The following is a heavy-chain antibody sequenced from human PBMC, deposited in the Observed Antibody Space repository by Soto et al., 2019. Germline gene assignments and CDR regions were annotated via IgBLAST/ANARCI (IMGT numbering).Heavy chain of an antibody. V-gene: IGHV3-23*01. CDR3: AKATATGGGAFDI. CDR1: GFTCRSYD. J-gene: IGHJ3*02. D-gene: IGHD2-8*02. Sequence: GGSLRLSCAASGFTCRSYDMSWVRQAPGKGLEWVSTILVGGSTHYPDSVKGRSTISRDNSKNTVFLQMNSLTAGDTAVYYCAKATATGGGAFDICGQGTMVTVSS. CDR2: ILVGGST.